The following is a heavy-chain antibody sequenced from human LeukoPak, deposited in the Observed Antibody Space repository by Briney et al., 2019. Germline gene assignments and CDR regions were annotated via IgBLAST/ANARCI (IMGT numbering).Heavy chain of an antibody. D-gene: IGHD3-3*01. CDR1: GGTFSSYA. CDR2: VIPIFCTA. J-gene: IGHJ6*03. V-gene: IGHV1-69*05. CDR3: ASGSYYDFWSGYSRYYYYYMDV. Sequence: GASVKVSCTASGGTFSSYAISWGRQAPGQGLEWMGRVIPIFCTANYAQQFQGRVTITTDESTSTAYMELSSLRSEDTAVYYCASGSYYDFWSGYSRYYYYYMDVWGKGTTVTVSS.